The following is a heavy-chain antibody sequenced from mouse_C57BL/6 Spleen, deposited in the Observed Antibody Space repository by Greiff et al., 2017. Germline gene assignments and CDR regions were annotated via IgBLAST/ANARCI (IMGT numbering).Heavy chain of an antibody. CDR1: GYTFTSYW. Sequence: QVQLQQPGAELVMPGASVKLSCKASGYTFTSYWMHWVKQRPGQGLEWIGEIAPSDSYTNYNQKFNGKSTLTVDKSSSTAYMQLSSLTSEDSAVYYCARRNYYGSSYWYFDVWGTGTTVTVSS. D-gene: IGHD1-1*01. CDR2: IAPSDSYT. J-gene: IGHJ1*03. V-gene: IGHV1-69*01. CDR3: ARRNYYGSSYWYFDV.